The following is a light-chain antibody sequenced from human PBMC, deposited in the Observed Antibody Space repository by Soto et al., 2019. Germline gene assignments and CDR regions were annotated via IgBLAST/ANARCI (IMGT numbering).Light chain of an antibody. V-gene: IGKV1-5*01. CDR3: QQYKSYSAT. J-gene: IGKJ1*01. Sequence: DIQMTQSPSALSASEGDRVTITCRASQSFSTWLAWYQQKPGKAPKRLIYDASSLESGVPSRFSGSGFGTEFILTTSSLRPDDFATYYCQQYKSYSATFGQGTTVES. CDR1: QSFSTW. CDR2: DAS.